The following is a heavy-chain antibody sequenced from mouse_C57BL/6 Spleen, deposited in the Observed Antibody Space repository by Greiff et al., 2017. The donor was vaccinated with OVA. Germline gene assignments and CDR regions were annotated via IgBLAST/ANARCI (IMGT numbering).Heavy chain of an antibody. CDR2: ISSGGDYI. D-gene: IGHD4-1*01. Sequence: EVKLMESGAGLVKPGGSLKLSCAASGFTFSSYAMSWVRQTPEKRLEWVAYISSGGDYIYYADTVKGRFTISRDNARNTLYLQMSSLKSEDTAMYYCTRENWDGWYFDVWGTGTTVTVSS. V-gene: IGHV5-9-1*02. CDR1: GFTFSSYA. CDR3: TRENWDGWYFDV. J-gene: IGHJ1*03.